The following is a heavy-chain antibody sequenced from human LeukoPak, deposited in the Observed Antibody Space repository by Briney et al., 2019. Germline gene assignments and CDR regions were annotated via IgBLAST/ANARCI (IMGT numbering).Heavy chain of an antibody. J-gene: IGHJ5*02. CDR3: ARGGTILEWSSNWFDP. CDR2: INHSGST. CDR1: GGSFSGYY. D-gene: IGHD3-3*01. V-gene: IGHV4-34*01. Sequence: TSETLSLTCAVSGGSFSGYYWSWIRQHPGKGLEWIGEINHSGSTYYNPSLKSRVTISVDTSKNQFSLKLSSVTAAATAVYYCARGGTILEWSSNWFDPWGEGTLVTVSS.